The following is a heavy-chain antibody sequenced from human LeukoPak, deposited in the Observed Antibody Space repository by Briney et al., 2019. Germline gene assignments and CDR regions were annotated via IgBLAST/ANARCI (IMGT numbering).Heavy chain of an antibody. CDR3: ARQGGSWAFDI. Sequence: SETLSLTCTVSGGSISNHYWSWVRQPAGKGLEWIGRIYTSGSTNYNPSLKSRVTMSVDTSKNQFSLKLNSMTAADTAVYHCARQGGSWAFDIWGQGTMVTVSS. J-gene: IGHJ3*02. V-gene: IGHV4-4*07. D-gene: IGHD1-26*01. CDR1: GGSISNHY. CDR2: IYTSGST.